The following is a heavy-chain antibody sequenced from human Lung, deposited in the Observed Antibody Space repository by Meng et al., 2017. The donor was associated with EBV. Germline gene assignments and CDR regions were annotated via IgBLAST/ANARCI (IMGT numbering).Heavy chain of an antibody. CDR1: GVTISTYH. Sequence: VRPQVAGSGLVTPSETLSLTCNGSGVTISTYHWSWIPQPPGKGLEWIGYIYYSGSTNYNPALKSRVTISVDTSKNQFSLKLNSVTAADTAVYYCARHDGGYGDYFDHWGQGTLVTVSS. J-gene: IGHJ4*02. D-gene: IGHD5-12*01. V-gene: IGHV4-59*08. CDR3: ARHDGGYGDYFDH. CDR2: IYYSGST.